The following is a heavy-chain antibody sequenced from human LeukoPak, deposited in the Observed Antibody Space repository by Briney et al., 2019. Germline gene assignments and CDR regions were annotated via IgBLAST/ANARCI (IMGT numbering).Heavy chain of an antibody. D-gene: IGHD3-22*01. CDR3: AKANYDSSGYYQYYFDY. V-gene: IGHV3-23*01. Sequence: GGSLRLSCAASGFTFSSYAMSWVRQAPGKGLEWVSAISGSGGGTYYADSVKGRFTISRDNSKNTLYLQMNSLRAEDTAVHCCAKANYDSSGYYQYYFDYWGQGTLVTVSS. J-gene: IGHJ4*02. CDR1: GFTFSSYA. CDR2: ISGSGGGT.